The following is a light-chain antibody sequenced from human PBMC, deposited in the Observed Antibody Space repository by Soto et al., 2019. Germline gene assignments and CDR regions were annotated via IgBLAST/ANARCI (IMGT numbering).Light chain of an antibody. J-gene: IGLJ1*01. CDR2: DVT. V-gene: IGLV2-14*03. CDR3: SSSTSSSTLYV. CDR1: NSNVGGYKY. Sequence: QSVLTQPASVSGAPGQSITISCTGTNSNVGGYKYVSWYQQHPGKAPKLMIYDVTNRPSGVSNRFSGSKSGNTASLTISGLQAEDEAAYFCSSSTSSSTLYVFGTGTKLTVL.